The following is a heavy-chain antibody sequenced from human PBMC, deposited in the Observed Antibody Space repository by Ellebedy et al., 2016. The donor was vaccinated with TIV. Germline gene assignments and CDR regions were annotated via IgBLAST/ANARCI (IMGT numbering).Heavy chain of an antibody. J-gene: IGHJ6*02. Sequence: KVSCKGSGYSFTSYWIDWVRQMPGKGLAWMGIIYPGDSDTRYSPSFQGQVTISADKSIRTAYLQWSSLKAPDSAIYYCARRDDYGLDVWGQGTTVTVSS. CDR2: IYPGDSDT. CDR3: ARRDDYGLDV. V-gene: IGHV5-51*01. CDR1: GYSFTSYW.